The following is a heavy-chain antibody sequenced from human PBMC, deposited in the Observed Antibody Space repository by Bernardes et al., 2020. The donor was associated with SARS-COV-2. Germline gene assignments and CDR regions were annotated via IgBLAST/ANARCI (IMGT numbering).Heavy chain of an antibody. CDR1: GGSISSSSYY. V-gene: IGHV4-39*01. D-gene: IGHD3-3*01. CDR2: IYYSGST. CDR3: ARQGDVYDFWSGYYYGMDV. Sequence: SETLSLTCTVSGGSISSSSYYWGWIRQPPGKGLEWIGSIYYSGSTYYNPSLKSRVTISVDTSKNQFSLKLSSVTAADTAVYYCARQGDVYDFWSGYYYGMDVWGQGTTVTVSS. J-gene: IGHJ6*02.